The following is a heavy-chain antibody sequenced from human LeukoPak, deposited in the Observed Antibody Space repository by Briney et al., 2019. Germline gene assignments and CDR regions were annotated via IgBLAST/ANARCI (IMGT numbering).Heavy chain of an antibody. V-gene: IGHV4-39*07. Sequence: SETLSLTCTVSGGSISSSSYYWGWIRQPPGKGLEWIGSIYYSGSTYYNPSLKSRVTISVDTSKNQFSLKLSSVTAADTAVYYCARVVPAYYYYYYMDVWGKGTTVTISS. CDR3: ARVVPAYYYYYYMDV. CDR2: IYYSGST. J-gene: IGHJ6*03. D-gene: IGHD2-2*01. CDR1: GGSISSSSYY.